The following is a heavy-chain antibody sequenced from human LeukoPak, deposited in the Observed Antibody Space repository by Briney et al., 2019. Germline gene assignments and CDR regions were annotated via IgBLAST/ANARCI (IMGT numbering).Heavy chain of an antibody. CDR3: ARVECTDGSCYTFDY. CDR2: INHSGST. Sequence: PSETLSLTCAVYGGSFSGYYWSWIRQPPGKGLEWIGEINHSGSTYFSPSLKSRVTISVDTSKSQFSLKLRSVTAADTAVYYCARVECTDGSCYTFDYWGQGTLVIVSS. D-gene: IGHD2-8*01. CDR1: GGSFSGYY. V-gene: IGHV4-34*01. J-gene: IGHJ4*02.